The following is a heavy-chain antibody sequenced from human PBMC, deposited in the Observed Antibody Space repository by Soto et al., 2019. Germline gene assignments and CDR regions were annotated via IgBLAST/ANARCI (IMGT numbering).Heavy chain of an antibody. CDR1: GFSFSSYS. CDR2: ISSFSSTI. Sequence: GGSLRLSCAASGFSFSSYSMNWVRQAPGEGLEWVSYISSFSSTIYYADSVKGRFTISRDNAKNSLYLQMDSLRDEDTAIYYCAREDSVDIVATIMPLVDHWGQGTLVTVSS. J-gene: IGHJ4*02. D-gene: IGHD5-12*01. CDR3: AREDSVDIVATIMPLVDH. V-gene: IGHV3-48*02.